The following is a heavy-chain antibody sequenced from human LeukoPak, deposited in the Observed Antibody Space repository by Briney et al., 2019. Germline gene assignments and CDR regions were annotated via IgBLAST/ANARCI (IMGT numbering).Heavy chain of an antibody. D-gene: IGHD1-7*01. J-gene: IGHJ6*02. CDR1: GGTFSSYA. CDR3: ARAQGTTFYYYGMDV. V-gene: IGHV1-69*13. Sequence: ASVKVSCKAAGGTFSSYAISWVRQAPGQGLEWMGGIIPIFGTANYAQKFQGRVTITADQSTSTAYMELSSLRSEDTAVYYCARAQGTTFYYYGMDVWGQGTTVTVSS. CDR2: IIPIFGTA.